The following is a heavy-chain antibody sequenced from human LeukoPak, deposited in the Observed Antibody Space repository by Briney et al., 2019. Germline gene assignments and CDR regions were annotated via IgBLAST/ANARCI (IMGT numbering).Heavy chain of an antibody. CDR3: ARAYSSSWYYDAFDI. CDR2: INHSGST. J-gene: IGHJ3*02. CDR1: GGSFSGYY. Sequence: SETLSLTCAVYGGSFSGYYWSWIRQPPGKGLEWIGEINHSGSTNYSPSLKSRVTISVDTSKSQFSLKLNSVTAADTAVYYCARAYSSSWYYDAFDIWGQGTMVTVSS. D-gene: IGHD6-13*01. V-gene: IGHV4-34*01.